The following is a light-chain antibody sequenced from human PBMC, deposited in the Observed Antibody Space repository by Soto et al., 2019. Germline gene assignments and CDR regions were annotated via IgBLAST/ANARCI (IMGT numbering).Light chain of an antibody. CDR1: SSNIGAGYD. CDR2: GSS. CDR3: QSYDSSLSGAIV. V-gene: IGLV1-40*01. J-gene: IGLJ1*01. Sequence: QSVLTQPPSVSGAPGQRVTISCTGSSSNIGAGYDVHWYQHLPGTAPKLLIYGSSNRPSGVPDRFSGSKSGTSAFLAITGLQAEDEADYYCQSYDSSLSGAIVFGTGTKLTVL.